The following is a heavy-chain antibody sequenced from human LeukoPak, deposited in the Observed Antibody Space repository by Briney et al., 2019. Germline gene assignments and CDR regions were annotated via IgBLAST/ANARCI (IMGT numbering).Heavy chain of an antibody. CDR3: ARDHTRRIVVVIGY. CDR2: INPNSGGT. CDR1: GYTFTDYY. V-gene: IGHV1-2*02. D-gene: IGHD3-22*01. Sequence: GASVKVSCKASGYTFTDYYIHWVRQAPGQGLEWMGWINPNSGGTNYAQKFQGRVTMTRDTSISTAYMELSRLRCDDAAVYYCARDHTRRIVVVIGYWGQGTLVTVSS. J-gene: IGHJ4*02.